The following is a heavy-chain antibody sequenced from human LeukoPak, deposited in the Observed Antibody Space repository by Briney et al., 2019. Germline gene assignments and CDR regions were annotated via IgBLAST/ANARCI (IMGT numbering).Heavy chain of an antibody. CDR3: ARRDSSGYYYYAFDI. D-gene: IGHD3-22*01. V-gene: IGHV5-51*03. Sequence: GGALKISCWGAGGSFTNYWSGWGRRQPGKGGEWMGITYPGDCDNRYSAAFQGQVTISADKSISTAYLQWSSLKASDTAMYYCARRDSSGYYYYAFDIWGQGTMVTVSS. J-gene: IGHJ3*02. CDR2: TYPGDCDN. CDR1: GGSFTNYW.